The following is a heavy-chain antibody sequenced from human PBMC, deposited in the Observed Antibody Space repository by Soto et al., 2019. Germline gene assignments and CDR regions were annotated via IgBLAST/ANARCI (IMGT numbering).Heavy chain of an antibody. CDR1: GYTFTSYA. V-gene: IGHV1-3*01. J-gene: IGHJ4*02. CDR3: ARGSVLRYFDWLLHDFDY. Sequence: ASVKVSCKASGYTFTSYAMHWERQAPGQRLEWMGWINAGNSNTKYSQKFQGRVTITRDTSASTAYMELSSLRSEDTAVYYCARGSVLRYFDWLLHDFDYWGQGTLVTVSS. D-gene: IGHD3-9*01. CDR2: INAGNSNT.